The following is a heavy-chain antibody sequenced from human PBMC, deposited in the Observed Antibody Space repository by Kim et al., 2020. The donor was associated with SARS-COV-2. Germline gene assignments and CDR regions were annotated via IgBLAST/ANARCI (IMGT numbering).Heavy chain of an antibody. CDR1: GGSISSSSYY. J-gene: IGHJ5*02. CDR3: ARGFNWFDP. Sequence: SETLSLTCTVSGGSISSSSYYWGWIRQPPGKGLEWIGSIYYSGSTYYNPSLKSRVTISVDTSKNQFSLKLSSVTAADTAVYYCARGFNWFDPWGQGTLVTVSS. CDR2: IYYSGST. V-gene: IGHV4-39*07.